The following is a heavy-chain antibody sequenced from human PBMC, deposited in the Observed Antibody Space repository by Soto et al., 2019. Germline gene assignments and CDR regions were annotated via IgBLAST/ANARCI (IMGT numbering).Heavy chain of an antibody. CDR2: IYPGDSDN. Sequence: GESLKISCKGSGYSFTTYWIVLVPQMPGKGLELMGIIYPGDSDNRYGPSFQCQVTISADKSISTAYLQWSSMKASDTAMYYCARSYSSSWHYFDYWGQGTLVTVSS. CDR1: GYSFTTYW. D-gene: IGHD6-13*01. V-gene: IGHV5-51*01. CDR3: ARSYSSSWHYFDY. J-gene: IGHJ4*02.